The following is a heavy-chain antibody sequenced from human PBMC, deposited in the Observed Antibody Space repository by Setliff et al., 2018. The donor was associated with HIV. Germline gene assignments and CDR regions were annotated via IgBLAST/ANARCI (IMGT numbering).Heavy chain of an antibody. V-gene: IGHV4-34*01. D-gene: IGHD6-19*01. CDR2: INHSGST. CDR3: AKGVAGLQYYYYYMDV. Sequence: PSETLSLTCAVYGGSFSGYYWFWIRQPPGKGLEWIGEINHSGSTNYNPSLKSRVTISVDTSKNQFSLKLSSVTAADTAVYYCAKGVAGLQYYYYYMDVWGKGTTVTVSS. J-gene: IGHJ6*03. CDR1: GGSFSGYY.